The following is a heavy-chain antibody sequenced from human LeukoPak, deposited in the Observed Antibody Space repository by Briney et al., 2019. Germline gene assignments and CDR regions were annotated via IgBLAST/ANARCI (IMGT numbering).Heavy chain of an antibody. D-gene: IGHD3-10*01. J-gene: IGHJ4*02. V-gene: IGHV3-9*01. Sequence: GGSLRLSCAASGFTFDDYAMHWVRQAPGKGLEWVSGISWNSGSIGYADSVKGRFTISRDNAKNSLYLQMNSLRAEDTALYYCAKSQAGGSGSYYNGLGYWGQGTLVTVSS. CDR1: GFTFDDYA. CDR2: ISWNSGSI. CDR3: AKSQAGGSGSYYNGLGY.